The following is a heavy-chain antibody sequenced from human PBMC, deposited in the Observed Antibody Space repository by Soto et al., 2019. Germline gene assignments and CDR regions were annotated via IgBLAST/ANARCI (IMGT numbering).Heavy chain of an antibody. CDR1: GFSCSSYG. CDR3: ARGADYDILTGYYKTDSNGFYA. CDR2: IWYDGSNK. V-gene: IGHV3-33*01. Sequence: QVQLVESGGGVVQPGRSLRLSCAASGFSCSSYGMHWVRQAPGKGLEWVAVIWYDGSNKYYADSVKGRFTISRDNSKNTLYLQMNSLRGEDTAVYYCARGADYDILTGYYKTDSNGFYAWGQGTVVTVSS. J-gene: IGHJ5*02. D-gene: IGHD3-9*01.